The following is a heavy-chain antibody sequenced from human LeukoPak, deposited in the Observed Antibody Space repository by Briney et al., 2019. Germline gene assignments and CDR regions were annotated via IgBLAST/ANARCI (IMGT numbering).Heavy chain of an antibody. CDR2: ISNNGGYT. Sequence: GGSLRLSCAASGFTFSSSAMSWVRQAPGKGLEWVSAISNNGGYTYYADSVQGRFTISRDNSKSTLCLQMNSLRAEDTAVYYCAKGSYYDSSGSFYIDYWGQGTLVTVSS. J-gene: IGHJ4*02. CDR1: GFTFSSSA. V-gene: IGHV3-23*01. CDR3: AKGSYYDSSGSFYIDY. D-gene: IGHD3-22*01.